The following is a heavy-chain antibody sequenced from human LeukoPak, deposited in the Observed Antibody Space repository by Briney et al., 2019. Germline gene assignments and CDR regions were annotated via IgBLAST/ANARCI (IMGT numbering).Heavy chain of an antibody. Sequence: PSETLSLTCAVSGYSISSGYYWGWIRQPPGKGPEWIGSIYHTGRTYYNPSLKSRVTISIDTSKNQFSLKLSSVTAADTAVYYCVRDWAHCGGDCYPGYWGQGTLVTVSS. CDR2: IYHTGRT. V-gene: IGHV4-38-2*02. CDR3: VRDWAHCGGDCYPGY. D-gene: IGHD2-21*02. CDR1: GYSISSGYY. J-gene: IGHJ4*02.